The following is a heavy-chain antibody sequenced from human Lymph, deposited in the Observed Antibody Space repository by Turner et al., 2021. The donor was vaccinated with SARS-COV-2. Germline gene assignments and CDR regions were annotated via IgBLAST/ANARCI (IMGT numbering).Heavy chain of an antibody. V-gene: IGHV3-30-3*01. J-gene: IGHJ4*02. CDR3: ARDVGGYLGY. D-gene: IGHD3-16*01. CDR2: ISYDGSNK. CDR1: GFTFRTYA. Sequence: QVQLVESGGGVVQPGRSLRLSCAASGFTFRTYAMHWVRQAPGKGLELVALISYDGSNKYYADSVKGRFTISRDNSKNTLYLQMNSLRTEGTAVYYCARDVGGYLGYWGQGTLVTVSS.